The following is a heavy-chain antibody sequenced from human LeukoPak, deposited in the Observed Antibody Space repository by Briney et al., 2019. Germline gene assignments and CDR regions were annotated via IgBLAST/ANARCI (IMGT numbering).Heavy chain of an antibody. Sequence: SETLSLTCAVYGGSFSGYYWSWIRQPPGKGLEWIGEINHSGSTNYNPSLKSRVTISVDTSKNQFSLKLSSVTTADTAVYYCTRPQRGPRTNWYFDLWGRGTLVTVSS. CDR1: GGSFSGYY. CDR2: INHSGST. V-gene: IGHV4-34*01. J-gene: IGHJ2*01. CDR3: TRPQRGPRTNWYFDL.